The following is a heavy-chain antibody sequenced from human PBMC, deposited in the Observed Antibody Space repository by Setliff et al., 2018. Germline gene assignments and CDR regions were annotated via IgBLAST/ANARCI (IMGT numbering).Heavy chain of an antibody. J-gene: IGHJ4*02. CDR1: GFTFSRYE. CDR3: ARLSTSGSYYSLIDY. Sequence: PGGSLRLSCAASGFTFSRYEMNWVRLAPGKGLEWVSYISSSGANIYYADSVKGRFTISRDNAKNSLYLQMNSLGAEDTAVYYCARLSTSGSYYSLIDYWGQGTLVTVSS. V-gene: IGHV3-48*03. CDR2: ISSSGANI. D-gene: IGHD3-10*01.